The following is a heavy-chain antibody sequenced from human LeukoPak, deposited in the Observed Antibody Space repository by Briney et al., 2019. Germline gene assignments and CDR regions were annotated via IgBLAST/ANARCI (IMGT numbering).Heavy chain of an antibody. J-gene: IGHJ4*02. CDR3: ARDRCSGGIYYSSLVY. D-gene: IGHD2-15*01. Sequence: ASVKVSCKASGYTFTSYYMHWVRQAPGQGLESLGWINTANGDTEYSQRFQGRVTFARDTSASTVYMELNSLKSEDTAMFYCARDRCSGGIYYSSLVYWGQGTLVTVSS. V-gene: IGHV1-3*04. CDR2: INTANGDT. CDR1: GYTFTSYY.